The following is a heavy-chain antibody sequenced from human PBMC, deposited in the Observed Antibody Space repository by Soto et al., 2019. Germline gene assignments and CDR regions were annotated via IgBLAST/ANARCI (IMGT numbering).Heavy chain of an antibody. J-gene: IGHJ4*02. V-gene: IGHV3-23*01. CDR3: ARDQPGYSYGYGLGY. CDR2: ISGSGGYT. CDR1: GFTFSYYA. D-gene: IGHD5-18*01. Sequence: GGSLRLSCAASGFTFSYYAMSWVRQAPGKGLEWVSGISGSGGYTYYADSVKGRFTISRDNSKNTLYLQMNSLRAEDTAVYYCARDQPGYSYGYGLGYWGQGTLVTVSS.